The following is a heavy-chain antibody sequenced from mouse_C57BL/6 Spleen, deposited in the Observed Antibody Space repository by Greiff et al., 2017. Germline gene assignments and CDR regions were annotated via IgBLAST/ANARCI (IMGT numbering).Heavy chain of an antibody. CDR3: ARDRKLRTDWYFDV. V-gene: IGHV5-16*01. CDR1: GFTFSDYY. J-gene: IGHJ1*03. D-gene: IGHD5-5*01. CDR2: INYDGSST. Sequence: VQLKESEGGLVQPGSSMKLSCTASGFTFSDYYMAWVRQVPEKGLEWVANINYDGSSTYYLDSLKSRFIISRDNAKNILYLQMSSLKSEDTATYYCARDRKLRTDWYFDVWGTGTTVTVSS.